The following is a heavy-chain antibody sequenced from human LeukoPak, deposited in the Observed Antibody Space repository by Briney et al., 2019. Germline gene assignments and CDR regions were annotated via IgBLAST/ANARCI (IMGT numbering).Heavy chain of an antibody. CDR2: ISSSSSYI. J-gene: IGHJ4*02. CDR3: ARDIFYSRGCYNY. Sequence: VGSLRLSCAASGFTFSSYSMNWVRQAPGKGLEWVSSISSSSSYIYYADSVKGRFTISRDNAKNSMYLQMNSLRAEDTAVYYCARDIFYSRGCYNYWGQGTLVTVSS. CDR1: GFTFSSYS. V-gene: IGHV3-21*01. D-gene: IGHD6-19*01.